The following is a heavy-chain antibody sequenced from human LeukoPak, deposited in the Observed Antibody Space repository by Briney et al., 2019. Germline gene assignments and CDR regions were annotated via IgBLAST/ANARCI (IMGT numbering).Heavy chain of an antibody. V-gene: IGHV4-34*01. CDR3: ARGSITGTTGLDY. CDR2: INHSGST. J-gene: IGHJ4*02. D-gene: IGHD1-7*01. Sequence: SETLSLTCAVYGGSFSGYYWSWIRQPPGKGLEWIGEINHSGSTNYNPSLKSRVTISVDTSKNQFSLKLSSVTAADTAVYYCARGSITGTTGLDYWGQGTLVTVSS. CDR1: GGSFSGYY.